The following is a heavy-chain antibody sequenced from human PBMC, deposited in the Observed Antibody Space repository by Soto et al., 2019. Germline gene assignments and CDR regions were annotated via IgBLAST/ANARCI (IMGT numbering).Heavy chain of an antibody. J-gene: IGHJ6*02. D-gene: IGHD2-15*01. V-gene: IGHV3-48*02. Sequence: PGGSLRLSCAASGFTFSSYSMNWVRQAPGKGLEWVSYISSSSSTIYYADSVKGRFTISRDNAKNSLYLQMNSLRDEDTAVYYCAREFCSGGSCHPYYYYGMDVWGQGTTVTVSS. CDR1: GFTFSSYS. CDR2: ISSSSSTI. CDR3: AREFCSGGSCHPYYYYGMDV.